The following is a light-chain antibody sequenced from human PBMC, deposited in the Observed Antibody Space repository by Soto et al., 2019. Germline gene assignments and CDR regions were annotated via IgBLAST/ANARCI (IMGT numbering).Light chain of an antibody. CDR3: QSLGTGILV. V-gene: IGLV4-69*01. CDR2: INYDGTH. CDR1: SDYSTYA. J-gene: IGLJ3*02. Sequence: QLVLTQSPSASGSLGASVKLTCTLSSDYSTYAIAWHQQQSEKGPRFLMKINYDGTHSKGDGFFDRFSGSSSGAERHLTISSLQSEDEADYYCQSLGTGILVFGEGTRLTVL.